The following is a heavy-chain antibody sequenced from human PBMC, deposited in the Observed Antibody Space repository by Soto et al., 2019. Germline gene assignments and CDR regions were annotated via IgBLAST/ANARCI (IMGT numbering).Heavy chain of an antibody. D-gene: IGHD2-15*01. V-gene: IGHV1-69*01. J-gene: IGHJ4*02. CDR1: GGTFSSSA. Sequence: QVQLVQSGAEVNKPGSSVKVSCMASGGTFSSSAISWVRQAPGQGLELMGGIIPIFGTANYAHKFQGRVTNTADESTRTASMELISLRSEDTAVYYCARVVVVVVVAASTPLAEFDYWGQGTLVTVSS. CDR3: ARVVVVVVVAASTPLAEFDY. CDR2: IIPIFGTA.